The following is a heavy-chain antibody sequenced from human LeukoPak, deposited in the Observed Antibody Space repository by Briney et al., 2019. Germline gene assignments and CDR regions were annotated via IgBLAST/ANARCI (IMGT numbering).Heavy chain of an antibody. CDR2: IGSGSGGTT. Sequence: GGSLRLSCAASGFTFSSYAMRWVRQAPGKGLEWVSAIGSGSGGTTIYADSVKGRFTISRDNSKNTLYLQMSSLRGEDTAVYYCAKNYESGRGVPYGMDVWGQGTTVAVSS. CDR1: GFTFSSYA. J-gene: IGHJ6*02. CDR3: AKNYESGRGVPYGMDV. D-gene: IGHD3-10*01. V-gene: IGHV3-23*01.